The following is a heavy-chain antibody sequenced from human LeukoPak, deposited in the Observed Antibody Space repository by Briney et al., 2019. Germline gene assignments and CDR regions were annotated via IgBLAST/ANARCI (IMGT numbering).Heavy chain of an antibody. V-gene: IGHV1-46*01. Sequence: ASVKVSCTASGYTFTSYYMHWVRQAPGQGLEWMGIINPSGGSTSYAQKFQGRVTMTRDTSTSTVYMELSSLRSEDTAVYYCARGTYYYDSSGYRIDYWGQGTLVTVSS. CDR3: ARGTYYYDSSGYRIDY. D-gene: IGHD3-22*01. J-gene: IGHJ4*02. CDR2: INPSGGST. CDR1: GYTFTSYY.